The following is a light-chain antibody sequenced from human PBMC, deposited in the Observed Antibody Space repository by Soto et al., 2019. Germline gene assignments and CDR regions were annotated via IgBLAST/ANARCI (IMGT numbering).Light chain of an antibody. J-gene: IGLJ2*01. Sequence: QSVLTQPASVSASPGQSITISCTGTSSDVGGYNYVSWYQHHPGKAPKVMIYEVSNRHSGVSNRFSGSKSGNTASLTISGLQAEDEADYYCSSYTSNSTVVFGGGTKLTVL. CDR3: SSYTSNSTVV. V-gene: IGLV2-14*01. CDR2: EVS. CDR1: SSDVGGYNY.